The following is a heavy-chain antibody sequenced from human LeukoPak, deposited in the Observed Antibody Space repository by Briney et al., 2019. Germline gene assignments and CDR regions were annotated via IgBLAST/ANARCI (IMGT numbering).Heavy chain of an antibody. Sequence: ASVKVSCKASGGTFSSYAINWVRQATGQGLEWMGWMNPNSGNTGYAQKFQGRVTMTRNTSISTAYMELSSLRSEDTAVYYCAGNSIAGLCDYWGQGTLVTVSS. J-gene: IGHJ4*02. D-gene: IGHD6-6*01. CDR2: MNPNSGNT. CDR3: AGNSIAGLCDY. CDR1: GGTFSSYA. V-gene: IGHV1-8*02.